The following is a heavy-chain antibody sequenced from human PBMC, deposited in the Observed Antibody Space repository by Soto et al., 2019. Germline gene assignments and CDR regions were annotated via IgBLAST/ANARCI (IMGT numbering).Heavy chain of an antibody. D-gene: IGHD4-17*01. J-gene: IGHJ5*01. V-gene: IGHV3-72*01. CDR3: TRGPNFRYLVTTWDS. CDR1: GFTFSDHY. Sequence: EVQLVESGGGLVQPGGSLRLSCVASGFTFSDHYMDWVRQTPGKGLEWVGRIRNKGNSYTTVYAASVKDRFTIARDDSKNSLYLQMHSLKTEDTAVYYCTRGPNFRYLVTTWDSWGQGTLVTVSS. CDR2: IRNKGNSYTT.